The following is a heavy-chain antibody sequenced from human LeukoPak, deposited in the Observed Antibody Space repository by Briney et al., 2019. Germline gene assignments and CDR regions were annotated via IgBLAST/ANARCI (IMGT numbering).Heavy chain of an antibody. Sequence: SETLSLICTVSGAFFDSSYCWTWVRQPPGKRPEWIGTIYSSEFTYYNPSLISRVTISADTSKNLFSLRLTSVTAADTAVYYCARGSDDYKLGNYWGQGTLVTVSS. D-gene: IGHD5-24*01. CDR3: ARGSDDYKLGNY. J-gene: IGHJ4*02. CDR2: IYSSEFT. V-gene: IGHV4-39*01. CDR1: GAFFDSSYC.